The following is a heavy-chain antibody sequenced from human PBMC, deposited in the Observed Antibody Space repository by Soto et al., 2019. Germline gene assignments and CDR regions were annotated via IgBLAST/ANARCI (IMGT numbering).Heavy chain of an antibody. CDR2: ISSSSSYI. Sequence: PGGSLRLSCAASGFTFSSYSMNWVRQAPGKGLEWVSSISSSSSYIYYADSVKGLFTISRDNSKNTLYLQMNSLRAEDTAVYYCAREYGIGGAAFDFWGQGTMVTVSS. CDR1: GFTFSSYS. CDR3: AREYGIGGAAFDF. J-gene: IGHJ3*01. V-gene: IGHV3-21*01. D-gene: IGHD2-15*01.